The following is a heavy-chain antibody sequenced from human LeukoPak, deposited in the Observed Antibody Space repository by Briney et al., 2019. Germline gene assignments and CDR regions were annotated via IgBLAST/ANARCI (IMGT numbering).Heavy chain of an antibody. CDR2: ISSSGSTI. V-gene: IGHV3-48*03. J-gene: IGHJ6*02. CDR3: ASQYCSGGSCYRLYYYGMDV. D-gene: IGHD2-15*01. Sequence: GGSLRLSCAASGFTFSSFAMSWVRQAPGKGLEWVSYISSSGSTIYYADSVKGRFTISRDNAKNSLYLQMNSLRAEDTAVYYCASQYCSGGSCYRLYYYGMDVWGQGTTVTVSS. CDR1: GFTFSSFA.